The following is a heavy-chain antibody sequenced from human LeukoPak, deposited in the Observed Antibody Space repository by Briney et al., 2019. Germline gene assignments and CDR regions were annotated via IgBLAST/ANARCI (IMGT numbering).Heavy chain of an antibody. Sequence: PSETLSLTCTVSGGSISSGRYYWGWIRQPPGKGLEWIGSIHYSGSTYYNPSVRSRVTISVDTSKNQFSLKLSSVTAADTAVYYCASSEAVRLAAAGLYFDCWGQGTLGTVSS. D-gene: IGHD6-13*01. CDR1: GGSISSGRYY. CDR3: ASSEAVRLAAAGLYFDC. V-gene: IGHV4-39*01. J-gene: IGHJ4*02. CDR2: IHYSGST.